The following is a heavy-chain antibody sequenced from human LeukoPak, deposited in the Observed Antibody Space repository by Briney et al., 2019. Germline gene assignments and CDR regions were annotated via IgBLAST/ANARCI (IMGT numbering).Heavy chain of an antibody. V-gene: IGHV1-46*01. CDR2: INPSGGST. D-gene: IGHD2-21*02. CDR1: GYTFTSYD. J-gene: IGHJ5*02. CDR3: ARDKFNCGGDCYSKEPDNWFDP. Sequence: ASVKVSCKASGYTFTSYDINWVRQATGQGLEYMGIINPSGGSTSYAQKFQGRVTMARDMSTSTVYMELSSLRSEDTAVYYCARDKFNCGGDCYSKEPDNWFDPWGQGTLVTVSS.